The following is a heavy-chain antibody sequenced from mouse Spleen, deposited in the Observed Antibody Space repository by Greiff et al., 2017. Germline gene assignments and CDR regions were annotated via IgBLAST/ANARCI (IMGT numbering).Heavy chain of an antibody. CDR1: GYTFTDYY. D-gene: IGHD4-1*01. Sequence: QVQLKESGAELVRPGASVKLSCKASGYTFTDYYINWVKQRPGQGLEWIARIYPGSGNTYYNEKFKGKATLTAEKSSSTAYMQLSSLTSEDSAVYFCARETGTGAMDYWGQGTSVTVSS. CDR3: ARETGTGAMDY. CDR2: IYPGSGNT. J-gene: IGHJ4*01. V-gene: IGHV1-76*01.